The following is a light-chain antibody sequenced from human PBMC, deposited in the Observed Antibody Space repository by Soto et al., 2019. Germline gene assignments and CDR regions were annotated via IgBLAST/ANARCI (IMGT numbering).Light chain of an antibody. CDR3: QQRSNWSSIT. Sequence: ELVLTQSPGTLSLSPGERPTRSCRFSHSVSSSYLAWYQQKPCQAPRLLIYDASNRATGIPARFSGSGSGTDFTLTISSLEPEDFAVYYCQQRSNWSSITFGQGTRLEIK. CDR2: DAS. J-gene: IGKJ5*01. CDR1: HSVSSSY. V-gene: IGKV3-11*01.